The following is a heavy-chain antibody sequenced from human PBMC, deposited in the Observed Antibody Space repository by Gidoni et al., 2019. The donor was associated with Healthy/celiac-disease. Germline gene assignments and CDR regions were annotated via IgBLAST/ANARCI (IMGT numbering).Heavy chain of an antibody. D-gene: IGHD5-18*01. V-gene: IGHV3-23*01. Sequence: EVQLLESGGGLVQPGGSLRLSCAASGFTFSSYAMSWVRQAPGKGLEWVSAISGSGGSTYYADSVKGRFTISRDNSKNTLYLQMNSLRAEDTAVYYCASPPSRGYSYDGDAFDIWGQGTMVTVSS. CDR2: ISGSGGST. J-gene: IGHJ3*02. CDR1: GFTFSSYA. CDR3: ASPPSRGYSYDGDAFDI.